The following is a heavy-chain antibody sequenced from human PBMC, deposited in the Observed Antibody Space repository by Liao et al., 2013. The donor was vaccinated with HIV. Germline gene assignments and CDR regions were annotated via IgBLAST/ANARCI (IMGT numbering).Heavy chain of an antibody. CDR3: VRGRVLHEGDPRSDAFDM. J-gene: IGHJ3*02. CDR1: AGSFSGHY. D-gene: IGHD4/OR15-4a*01. V-gene: IGHV4-34*02. CDR2: INHRGST. Sequence: QVQLKQWGTGPLKPSETLSRTCAVYAGSFSGHYWSWIRQPPEVAGVDREINHRGSTNYSPSLKSRATLSVDASKNQFSLKLSSVTAADTALYYCVRGRVLHEGDPRSDAFDMWDEGTLITVSS.